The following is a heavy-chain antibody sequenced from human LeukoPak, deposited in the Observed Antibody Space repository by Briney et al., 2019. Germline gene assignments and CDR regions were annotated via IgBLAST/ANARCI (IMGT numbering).Heavy chain of an antibody. Sequence: PRGSLRLSCAASGFTFSSYAMHWVRQAPGKGLEWVAVISYDGSNKYYADSVKGRFTISRDNSKNTLYLQMNSLRAEDTAVYYCARDPIQLWSYFDYWGQGTLVTVSS. CDR3: ARDPIQLWSYFDY. V-gene: IGHV3-30-3*01. CDR1: GFTFSSYA. D-gene: IGHD5-18*01. CDR2: ISYDGSNK. J-gene: IGHJ4*02.